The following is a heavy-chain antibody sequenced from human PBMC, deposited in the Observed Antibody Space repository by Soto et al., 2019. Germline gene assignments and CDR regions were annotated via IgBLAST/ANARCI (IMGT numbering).Heavy chain of an antibody. V-gene: IGHV5-51*01. CDR3: ARQHITRVRGVSSTGMDV. CDR1: GYSFTSYW. Sequence: GESLKISCKASGYSFTSYWIGWGRQTPGKGLEWMGLFYPDDSETRYSPSFKGQVTISGDKSNNTAYLQWSSLRASDTAIYFCARQHITRVRGVSSTGMDVWGQGTTVTVSS. CDR2: FYPDDSET. D-gene: IGHD3-10*01. J-gene: IGHJ6*02.